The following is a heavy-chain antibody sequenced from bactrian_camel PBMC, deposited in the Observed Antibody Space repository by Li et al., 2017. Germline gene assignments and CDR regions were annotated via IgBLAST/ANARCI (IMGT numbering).Heavy chain of an antibody. V-gene: IGHV3S42*01. Sequence: DVQLVESGGGSVQAGGSLRLSCVLSGYSYKSWSMSWFRERSEGVAALDSEGRTMYADSVKGRVTISVDKNKNTMYLQMNGLKTEDTAVYYCQPAGRSYVDIACRASLGQGTQVTVS. D-gene: IGHD7*01. J-gene: IGHJ4*01. CDR2: LDSEGRT. CDR1: GYSYKSWS.